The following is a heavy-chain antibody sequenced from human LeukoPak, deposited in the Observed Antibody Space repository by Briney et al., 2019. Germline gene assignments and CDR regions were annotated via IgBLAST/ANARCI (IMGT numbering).Heavy chain of an antibody. Sequence: SETLSLACAVYGGSFSGYYWSWIRQPPGKGLEWIGEINHSGSTNYNPSLKSRVTIPVDTSKNQFSLKLSSVTAADTAVYYCARPRRPRGWFDPWGQGTLVTVSS. J-gene: IGHJ5*02. V-gene: IGHV4-34*01. CDR1: GGSFSGYY. CDR3: ARPRRPRGWFDP. CDR2: INHSGST.